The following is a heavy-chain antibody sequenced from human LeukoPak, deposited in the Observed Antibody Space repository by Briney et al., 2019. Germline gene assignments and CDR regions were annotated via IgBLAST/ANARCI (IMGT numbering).Heavy chain of an antibody. J-gene: IGHJ4*02. CDR2: ISSSSSYI. CDR3: ARENRPYYYDSSGYYLDY. Sequence: PGGSLRLSCAASGFTFGSYSMNWVRQAPGKGLEWVSSISSSSSYIYYADSVKGRFTISRDNAKNSLYLQMNSLRAEDTAVYYCARENRPYYYDSSGYYLDYWGQGTLVTVSS. V-gene: IGHV3-21*01. CDR1: GFTFGSYS. D-gene: IGHD3-22*01.